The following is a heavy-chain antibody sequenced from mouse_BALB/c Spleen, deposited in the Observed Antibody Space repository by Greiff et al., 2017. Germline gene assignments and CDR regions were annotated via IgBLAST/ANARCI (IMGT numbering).Heavy chain of an antibody. CDR2: ISYDGSN. CDR3: ARDLGYYGPSFAY. Sequence: EVQLQESGPGLVKPSQSLSLTCSVTGYSITSGYYWNWIRQFPGNKLEWMGYISYDGSNNYNPSLKNRISITRDTSKNQFFLKLNSVTTEDTATYYCARDLGYYGPSFAYWGQGTLVTVSA. V-gene: IGHV3-6*02. CDR1: GYSITSGYY. D-gene: IGHD1-2*01. J-gene: IGHJ3*01.